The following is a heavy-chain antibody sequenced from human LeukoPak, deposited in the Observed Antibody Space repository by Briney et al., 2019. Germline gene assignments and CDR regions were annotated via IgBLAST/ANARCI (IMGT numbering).Heavy chain of an antibody. V-gene: IGHV3-11*04. J-gene: IGHJ3*02. Sequence: GGSLRLSCAASGFTFSDYYMCWIRQAPGKGLEWVSYISSSGSTIYYADSVKGRFTISRDNAKNSLYLQMNSLRAEDTAVYYCAREKIFNFWSGYYKSDDAFDIWGQGTMVTVSS. CDR1: GFTFSDYY. CDR3: AREKIFNFWSGYYKSDDAFDI. D-gene: IGHD3-3*01. CDR2: ISSSGSTI.